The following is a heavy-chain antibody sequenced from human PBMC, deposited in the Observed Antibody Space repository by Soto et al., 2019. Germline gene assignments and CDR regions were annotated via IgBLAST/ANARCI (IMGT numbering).Heavy chain of an antibody. Sequence: QVQLVESGGGVVQPGRSLRLSCAASRFTFSSYAMHWVRQAPGKGLEWVAVISYDGSNKYYADSVKGRFTISRDNSKNTLYLQMNSLRAEDTAVYYCARDPGALYFDYWGQGTLVTVSS. D-gene: IGHD1-26*01. CDR1: RFTFSSYA. J-gene: IGHJ4*02. CDR2: ISYDGSNK. CDR3: ARDPGALYFDY. V-gene: IGHV3-30-3*01.